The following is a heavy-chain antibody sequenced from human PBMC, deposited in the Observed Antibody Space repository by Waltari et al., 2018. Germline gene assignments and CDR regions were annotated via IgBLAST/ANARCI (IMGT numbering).Heavy chain of an antibody. Sequence: QVHLVQSGAEVKKPGASVTVSCKASGYTFTGHVIHWVRQAPGQGLEWVGSWNPNTGDTYSAQKFEGRVTMTRDTSISTAYLDLSRLTSDDTAVYYCARVLYDFWGGYHPNDVFDFWGQGTVVIVSS. V-gene: IGHV1-2*02. CDR3: ARVLYDFWGGYHPNDVFDF. CDR2: WNPNTGDT. J-gene: IGHJ3*01. CDR1: GYTFTGHV. D-gene: IGHD3-3*01.